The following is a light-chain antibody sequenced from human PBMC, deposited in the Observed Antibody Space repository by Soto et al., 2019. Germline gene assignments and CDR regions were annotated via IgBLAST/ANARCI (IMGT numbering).Light chain of an antibody. CDR3: QRYGNSPAL. CDR1: ESVSSNH. J-gene: IGKJ4*01. V-gene: IGKV3-20*01. Sequence: EIVLTQSPGTLSLSPGERATLSCRASESVSSNHLAWYQQKPGQAPRLLIYGASSRATGIPGRFSGSGSGTDFTLTISRLEPEDFAVYYCQRYGNSPALFGGGTKVEIK. CDR2: GAS.